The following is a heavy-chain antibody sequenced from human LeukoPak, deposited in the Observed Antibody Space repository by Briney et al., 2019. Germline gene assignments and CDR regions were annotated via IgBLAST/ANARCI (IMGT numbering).Heavy chain of an antibody. CDR1: GFTFSSYA. Sequence: PGGSLRLSCAASGFTFSSYAMSWVRQAPGKGLEWVSLINDSGGNTYYADSVKGRFTISRDNSKNTLFLQMSSLRAEATAVYYCAKTSAGIRGGYFDYWGQGTLVTVSS. CDR3: AKTSAGIRGGYFDY. J-gene: IGHJ4*02. V-gene: IGHV3-23*01. CDR2: INDSGGNT. D-gene: IGHD3-10*01.